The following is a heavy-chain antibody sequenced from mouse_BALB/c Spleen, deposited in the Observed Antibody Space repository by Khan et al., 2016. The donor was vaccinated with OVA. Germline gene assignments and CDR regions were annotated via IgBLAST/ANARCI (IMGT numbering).Heavy chain of an antibody. V-gene: IGHV1-80*01. Sequence: QVQLQQSGAELVRPGSSVKISCKASGYALSNYWMNWVKQRPGQGLEWIGQIYPGDGDTNYNGKLKGKATLTADKSSSTAYMQLSSLKSEDSAVFFCTRKGYGNYAVAYWGQGTLVTVSA. CDR2: IYPGDGDT. D-gene: IGHD2-10*02. CDR1: GYALSNYW. J-gene: IGHJ3*01. CDR3: TRKGYGNYAVAY.